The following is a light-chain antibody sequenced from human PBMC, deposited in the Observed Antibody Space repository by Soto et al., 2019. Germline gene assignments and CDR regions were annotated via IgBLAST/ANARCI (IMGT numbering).Light chain of an antibody. J-gene: IGKJ1*01. V-gene: IGKV3-15*01. CDR3: QQYNNWPT. Sequence: EVVLTQSPGTMSLSPGESVTLSCRASQTVTRSYLAWYQQKPGQAPRLLIYGASTRATGIPARFSGSGSGTEFTLTISSLQSEDFAVYYCQQYNNWPTFGQGTKVDIK. CDR2: GAS. CDR1: QTVTRSY.